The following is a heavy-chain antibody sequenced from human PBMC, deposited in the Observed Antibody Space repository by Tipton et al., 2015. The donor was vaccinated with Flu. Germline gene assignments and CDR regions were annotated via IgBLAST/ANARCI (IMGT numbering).Heavy chain of an antibody. CDR3: AKDPAYCGGGCYSA. CDR2: ISESDGST. V-gene: IGHV3-23*01. CDR1: GFTFSSYA. D-gene: IGHD2-21*02. J-gene: IGHJ5*02. Sequence: SLRLSCVASGFTFSSYATSWVRQAPGKGLGWVSAISESDGSTYYADSVKGRFTISRDNSKNTLYLQMNSLRAEDTAVYYCAKDPAYCGGGCYSALGLGTLVTVSS.